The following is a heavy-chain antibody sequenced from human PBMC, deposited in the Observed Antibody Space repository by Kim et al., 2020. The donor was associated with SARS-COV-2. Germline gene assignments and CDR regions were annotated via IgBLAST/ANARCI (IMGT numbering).Heavy chain of an antibody. D-gene: IGHD3-3*01. CDR2: ISSSSSYT. J-gene: IGHJ6*02. V-gene: IGHV3-11*03. CDR1: GFTFSDYY. CDR3: ARHLDSVRRGYYYYYYGMDV. Sequence: GGSLRLSCAASGFTFSDYYMSWIRQAPGKGLEWVSYISSSSSYTNYADSVKGRFTISRDNAKNSLYLQMNSLRAEDTAVYYCARHLDSVRRGYYYYYYGMDVWGQGTTVTVSS.